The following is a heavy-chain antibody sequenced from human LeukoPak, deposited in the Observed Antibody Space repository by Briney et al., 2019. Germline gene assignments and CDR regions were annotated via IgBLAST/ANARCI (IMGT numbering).Heavy chain of an antibody. D-gene: IGHD6-13*01. J-gene: IGHJ4*02. CDR2: IRYDGSNR. CDR1: VFTFSSYG. V-gene: IGHV3-30*02. CDR3: AKVIAAAGVTDLGY. Sequence: GGSLRLSCAASVFTFSSYGMHWVRQAPGKGLEWVAFIRYDGSNRYYADSVKGRFTISRDNSKNTLYLQMNSLSAEDTAMYYCAKVIAAAGVTDLGYWGQGTLVTVSS.